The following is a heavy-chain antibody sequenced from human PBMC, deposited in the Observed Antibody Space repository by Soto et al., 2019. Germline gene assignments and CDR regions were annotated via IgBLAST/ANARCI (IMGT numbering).Heavy chain of an antibody. CDR2: IKSKTDGGTT. J-gene: IGHJ6*02. Sequence: GGSLRLSCAASGFTFSSYAMSWVRQAPGKGLEWVGRIKSKTDGGTTDYAAPVKGRFTISRDDSKNTLYLQMNSLKTEDTAVYYCTTLGSSWYSYYYGMDVWGQGTTVTVS. CDR1: GFTFSSYA. V-gene: IGHV3-15*01. D-gene: IGHD6-13*01. CDR3: TTLGSSWYSYYYGMDV.